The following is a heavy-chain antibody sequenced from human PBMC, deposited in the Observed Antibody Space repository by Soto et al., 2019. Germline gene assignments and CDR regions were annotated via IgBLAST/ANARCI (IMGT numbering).Heavy chain of an antibody. CDR1: GFRVTDSA. J-gene: IGHJ4*02. D-gene: IGHD3-10*01. CDR3: ARHKGYVYGSNSLDD. Sequence: EVQLVESGGGLVQPGGSLKLSCTASGFRVTDSAMDWVRQAAGKGLVWVGRIRSKGNIHATTYGESVKGRFSISRDESQNMVYLQMNSLKIEDAAVYYCARHKGYVYGSNSLDDWGQGTLVTVSS. V-gene: IGHV3-73*02. CDR2: IRSKGNIHAT.